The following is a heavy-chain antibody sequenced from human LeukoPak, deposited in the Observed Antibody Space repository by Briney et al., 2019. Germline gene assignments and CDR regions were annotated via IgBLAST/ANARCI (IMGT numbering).Heavy chain of an antibody. J-gene: IGHJ4*02. D-gene: IGHD3-16*01. CDR3: AREGLGYYFDS. V-gene: IGHV3-7*01. CDR2: IKQDGSEK. CDR1: GFTFSSCW. Sequence: GGSLRLTCAASGFTFSSCWMSWVRQAPGKGLEWVANIKQDGSEKYYVDSVKGRFTISRDNAKNSLYLQMNSLRAEDTAVYYCAREGLGYYFDSWGQGTLVTVSS.